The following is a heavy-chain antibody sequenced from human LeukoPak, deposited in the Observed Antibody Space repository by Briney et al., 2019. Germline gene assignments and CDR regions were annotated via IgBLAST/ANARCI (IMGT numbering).Heavy chain of an antibody. CDR3: ARNDYYGSGNFYN. D-gene: IGHD3-10*01. CDR1: GYTFTGYY. CDR2: INPNSGGT. J-gene: IGHJ4*02. Sequence: GASVKVSCKASGYTFTGYYMHWVRQAPGQGLEWVGWINPNSGGTNYAQKFQGRVTMTRDTSISTAYMELSRLRSDDTAVYYCARNDYYGSGNFYNWGQGTLVTVSS. V-gene: IGHV1-2*02.